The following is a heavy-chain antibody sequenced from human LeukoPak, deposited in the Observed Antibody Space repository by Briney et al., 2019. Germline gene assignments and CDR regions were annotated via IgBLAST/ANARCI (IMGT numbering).Heavy chain of an antibody. CDR1: GYTFTSYY. CDR3: ARGPAGKRFLEWLSNPPYYYYYMDV. Sequence: ASVKVSCKASGYTFTSYYMHWARQAPGQGLEWMGIINPSGGSTSYAQKFQGRVTMTRDTSTSTVYMELSSLRSEDTAVYYCARGPAGKRFLEWLSNPPYYYYYMDVWGKETTVTVSS. CDR2: INPSGGST. D-gene: IGHD3-3*01. J-gene: IGHJ6*03. V-gene: IGHV1-46*01.